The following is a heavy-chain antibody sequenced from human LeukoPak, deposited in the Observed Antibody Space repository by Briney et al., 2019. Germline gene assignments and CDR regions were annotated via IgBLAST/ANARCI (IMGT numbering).Heavy chain of an antibody. D-gene: IGHD3-10*01. V-gene: IGHV3-11*01. J-gene: IGHJ6*02. CDR3: ARRGVLWFGELFYYGMDV. CDR1: GFTFSDYY. Sequence: GGSLRLSCAASGFTFSDYYMSWIRQAPGKGLEWVSYISSSGSTIYYADSVKGRFTISRDNAKNSLYLQMNSLRAEDTAVYYCARRGVLWFGELFYYGMDVWGQGTTVTVSS. CDR2: ISSSGSTI.